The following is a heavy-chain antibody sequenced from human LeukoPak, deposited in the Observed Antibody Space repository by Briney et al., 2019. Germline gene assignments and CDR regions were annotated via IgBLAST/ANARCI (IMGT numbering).Heavy chain of an antibody. CDR1: GGSISSGSYY. V-gene: IGHV4-61*02. Sequence: SETLSLTCTVSGGSISSGSYYWSWIRQPAGKGLEWIVRIYTSGSTNYNPSLKSRVTISVDTSKNQFSLKLSSVTAADTAVYYCARVYGSGSYYNGYYYYYMDVWGKGTTVTISS. CDR3: ARVYGSGSYYNGYYYYYMDV. D-gene: IGHD3-10*01. J-gene: IGHJ6*03. CDR2: IYTSGST.